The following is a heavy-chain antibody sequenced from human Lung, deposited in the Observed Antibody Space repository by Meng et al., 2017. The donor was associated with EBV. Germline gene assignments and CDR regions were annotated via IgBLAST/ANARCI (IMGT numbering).Heavy chain of an antibody. D-gene: IGHD3-10*01. CDR2: GRTKHNKYST. CDR3: WGDLNYGSY. J-gene: IGHJ4*02. CDR1: GFIFSDSD. Sequence: HLVGSGGGLGQPGGSLRRPCGASGFIFSDSDMHWVRQASGKGLEWVGRGRTKHNKYSTDYGASVKGRFSISRDDSRNTVYLQMNSLKTEDTAVYFCWGDLNYGSYWGQGTLVTVSS. V-gene: IGHV3-73*02.